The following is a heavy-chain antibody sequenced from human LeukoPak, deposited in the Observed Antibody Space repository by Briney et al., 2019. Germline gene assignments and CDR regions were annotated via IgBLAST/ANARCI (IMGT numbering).Heavy chain of an antibody. D-gene: IGHD3-10*01. V-gene: IGHV1-46*01. CDR3: AREETYGSGSYSDY. CDR1: GGTFSSYA. CDR2: INPSGGST. J-gene: IGHJ4*02. Sequence: GASVKVSCKASGGTFSSYAISWVRQAPGQGPEWMGIINPSGGSTSYAQKFQGRVTMTRDTSTSTVYMELSSLRSEDTAVYYCAREETYGSGSYSDYWGQGTLVTVSS.